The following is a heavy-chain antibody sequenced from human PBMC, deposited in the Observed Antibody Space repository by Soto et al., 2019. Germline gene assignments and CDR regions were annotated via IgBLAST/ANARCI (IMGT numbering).Heavy chain of an antibody. J-gene: IGHJ6*03. V-gene: IGHV3-30*18. CDR1: GFTFSSYG. CDR2: ISYDGSNK. D-gene: IGHD6-6*01. CDR3: AKSYSSSENNDCCYYSISV. Sequence: QVQLVESGGGVVQPGRSLRLSCAASGFTFSSYGMHWVRQAPGKGLEWVAVISYDGSNKYYADSVKGRFTITSDNSKKTLYLHMNSIEEEDTAGYYCAKSYSSSENNDCCYYSISVWGKGNPGTVSS.